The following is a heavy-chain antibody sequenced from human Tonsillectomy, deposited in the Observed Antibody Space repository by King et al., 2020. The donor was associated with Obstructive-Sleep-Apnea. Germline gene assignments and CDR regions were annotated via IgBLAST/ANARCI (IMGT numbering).Heavy chain of an antibody. CDR2: IDYSGST. CDR3: ARGSPYYFDY. V-gene: IGHV4-31*03. Sequence: QLQESGPGLVKPSQTLSLTCIVSGGAISREGYYWSWIRQHPGKGLEWIAYIDYSGSTSYNPSLKSRVTISVDTSKNQLSLKLSSMTAADTAVYYCARGSPYYFDYWGQGTLVTVSS. D-gene: IGHD3-10*01. J-gene: IGHJ4*02. CDR1: GGAISREGYY.